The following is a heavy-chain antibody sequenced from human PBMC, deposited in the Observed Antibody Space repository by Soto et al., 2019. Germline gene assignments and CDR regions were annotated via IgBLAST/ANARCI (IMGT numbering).Heavy chain of an antibody. D-gene: IGHD2-15*01. J-gene: IGHJ6*02. Sequence: ASVKVSCKASGYTFTSYYMNWVRQAPGQGLEWLGIINPSGGCTTYAQKFQGRVTMTRDTSTSTVYMELSSLRSEDTAVYYCARHLYCSGGSCYSDYYYYGMDVWGQGTTVTVSS. CDR2: INPSGGCT. CDR3: ARHLYCSGGSCYSDYYYYGMDV. V-gene: IGHV1-46*03. CDR1: GYTFTSYY.